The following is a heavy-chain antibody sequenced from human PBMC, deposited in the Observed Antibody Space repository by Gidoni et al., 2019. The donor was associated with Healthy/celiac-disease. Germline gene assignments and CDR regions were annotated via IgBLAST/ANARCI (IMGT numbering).Heavy chain of an antibody. V-gene: IGHV5-51*01. D-gene: IGHD1-1*01. J-gene: IGHJ3*02. CDR2: IYPGDSDT. Sequence: EVQLVQSGAEVKKPGESLKISCKGSGYSFTSYWIGWVRQMPGKGLEWMGIIYPGDSDTRYSPSFQGQVTISADKSISTAYLQWSSLKASDTAMYYCARHLILERPPGNAFDIWGQGTMVTVSS. CDR3: ARHLILERPPGNAFDI. CDR1: GYSFTSYW.